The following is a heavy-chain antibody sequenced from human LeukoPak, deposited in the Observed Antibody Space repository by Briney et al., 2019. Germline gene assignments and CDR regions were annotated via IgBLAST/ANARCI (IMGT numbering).Heavy chain of an antibody. CDR1: GFTFSSYE. D-gene: IGHD3-10*01. CDR2: ISSSGSTI. CDR3: AFFGNILWFGEQVPEDYYYYYMDV. J-gene: IGHJ6*03. V-gene: IGHV3-48*03. Sequence: GGSLRLSCAASGFTFSSYEMNWVRQAPGKGLEWVSYISSSGSTIYYADSVKGRFTISRDNAKNSLYLQMNSLRAEDTAVYYCAFFGNILWFGEQVPEDYYYYYMDVWGKGTTVTISS.